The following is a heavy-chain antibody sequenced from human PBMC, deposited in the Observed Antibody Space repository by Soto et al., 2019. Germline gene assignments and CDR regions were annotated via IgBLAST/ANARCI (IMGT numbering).Heavy chain of an antibody. D-gene: IGHD5-18*01. J-gene: IGHJ4*02. Sequence: EVQLVQSGAEVKKPGESLKISCTASGYNFINYWIGWVRQMPGKGLESMGLIYPGDSDTRYNPSFQGQVTLSADRSTSTAYLQWSSLKASDTAMYYCARQRGYGYGDTDYWGQGTLVTVSS. CDR3: ARQRGYGYGDTDY. CDR2: IYPGDSDT. V-gene: IGHV5-51*01. CDR1: GYNFINYW.